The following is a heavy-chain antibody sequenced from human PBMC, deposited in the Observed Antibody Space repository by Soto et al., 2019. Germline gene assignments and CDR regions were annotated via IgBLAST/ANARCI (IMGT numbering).Heavy chain of an antibody. CDR3: VRGKEAGIWFDP. V-gene: IGHV1-3*01. J-gene: IGHJ5*02. Sequence: ASVKVSCKXSGNLFIHQSIHWVRQAPGQRLEWMGWINADNGYAKYSEKFQGRVTITWDTSATTAYMDLSRLNSEDTAMYYCVRGKEAGIWFDPWGQGTLVTVSS. D-gene: IGHD1-26*01. CDR2: INADNGYA. CDR1: GNLFIHQS.